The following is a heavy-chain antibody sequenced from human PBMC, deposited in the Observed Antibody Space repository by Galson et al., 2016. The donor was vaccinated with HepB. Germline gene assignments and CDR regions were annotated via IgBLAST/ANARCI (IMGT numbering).Heavy chain of an antibody. CDR1: GGSFSGYY. CDR2: INHSGST. D-gene: IGHD1-26*01. CDR3: ASVMASTRFDF. V-gene: IGHV4-34*01. J-gene: IGHJ4*02. Sequence: CAVYGGSFSGYYWSWIRQPPGKGLEWIGEINHSGSTYYNPSLKSRVTVSVDTSKNQFSLKLSSVTAADTAVYYYASVMASTRFDFWGQGTLVTVST.